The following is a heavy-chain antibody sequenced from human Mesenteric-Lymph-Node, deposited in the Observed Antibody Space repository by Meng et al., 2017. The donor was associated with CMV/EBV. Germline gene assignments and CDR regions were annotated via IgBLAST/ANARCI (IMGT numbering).Heavy chain of an antibody. Sequence: SSNNWLSLVRQPPGKGLEWIGEIYHSGSTNYNPSLKSRVTISVDKSKNQFSLKLSSVTAADTAVYYCARDRRTYGSGSYPIYYFDYWGQGTLVTVSS. CDR2: IYHSGST. D-gene: IGHD3-10*01. V-gene: IGHV4-4*02. CDR1: SSNNW. CDR3: ARDRRTYGSGSYPIYYFDY. J-gene: IGHJ4*02.